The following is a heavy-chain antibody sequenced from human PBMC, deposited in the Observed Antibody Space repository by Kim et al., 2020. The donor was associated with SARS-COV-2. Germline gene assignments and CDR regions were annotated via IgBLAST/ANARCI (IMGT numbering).Heavy chain of an antibody. CDR2: IGNAGDT. CDR3: ARVAYSSSWSIGYWYFDL. V-gene: IGHV3-13*01. D-gene: IGHD6-13*01. J-gene: IGHJ2*01. Sequence: GWGLAIGNAGDTYYPGSVKGRFTISRENAKNSLYLQMNSLRAGDTAVYYCARVAYSSSWSIGYWYFDLWGRGTLVTVSS.